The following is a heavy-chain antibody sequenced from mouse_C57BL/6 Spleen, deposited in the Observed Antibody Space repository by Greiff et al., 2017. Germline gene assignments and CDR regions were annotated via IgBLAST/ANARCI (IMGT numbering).Heavy chain of an antibody. CDR3: ARDDYDGGNWYFDV. Sequence: VQLQQSGAELARPGASVKLSCKASGYTFTSYGISWVKQRTGQGLAWIGEIYPRSGNTYYNEKFKGKATLTADKSSSTAYMELRSLTSEDAAVDFCARDDYDGGNWYFDVWGTRTTVTVSS. J-gene: IGHJ1*03. V-gene: IGHV1-81*01. D-gene: IGHD2-4*01. CDR1: GYTFTSYG. CDR2: IYPRSGNT.